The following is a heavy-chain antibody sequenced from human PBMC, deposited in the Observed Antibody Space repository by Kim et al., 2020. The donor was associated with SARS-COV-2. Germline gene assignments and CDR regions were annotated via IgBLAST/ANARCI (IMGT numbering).Heavy chain of an antibody. D-gene: IGHD4-4*01. J-gene: IGHJ6*02. V-gene: IGHV3-53*04. CDR2: IYSGGST. CDR3: AREGPRVTNYYYYGMDV. CDR1: GFTVSSNY. Sequence: GGSLRLSCAASGFTVSSNYMSWVRQAPGKGLEWVSVIYSGGSTYYADSVKGRFTISRHNSKNTLYLQMNSLRAEDTAVYYCAREGPRVTNYYYYGMDVWGQGTTVTVSS.